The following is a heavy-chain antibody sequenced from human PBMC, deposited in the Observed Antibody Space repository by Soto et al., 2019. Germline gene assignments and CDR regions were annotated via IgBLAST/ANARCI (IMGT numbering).Heavy chain of an antibody. D-gene: IGHD2-2*01. CDR3: ASGGLEGGCSSTSCYPESVKGAYGMDV. CDR2: IYHSGST. CDR1: GYSISSGYY. J-gene: IGHJ6*02. V-gene: IGHV4-38-2*01. Sequence: SETLSLTCAVSGYSISSGYYWGWIRQPPGKGLEWIGSIYHSGSTYYNPSLKSRVTISVDTSKNQFSLKLSSVTAADTAVYYCASGGLEGGCSSTSCYPESVKGAYGMDVWGQGTTVTVSS.